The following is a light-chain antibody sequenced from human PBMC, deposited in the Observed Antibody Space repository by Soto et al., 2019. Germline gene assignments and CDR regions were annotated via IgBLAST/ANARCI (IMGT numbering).Light chain of an antibody. CDR1: NSDVGAYNS. V-gene: IGLV2-11*01. CDR2: DVS. Sequence: QSALTQPRSVSGSPGQSVTISCTGTNSDVGAYNSVSWYQQYPGKVPKLMIYDVSKRSSGVPDRFSGSKSGNTASLTISGLQAEDEADYYCCSYADTFYVFGSGTKVTVL. J-gene: IGLJ1*01. CDR3: CSYADTFYV.